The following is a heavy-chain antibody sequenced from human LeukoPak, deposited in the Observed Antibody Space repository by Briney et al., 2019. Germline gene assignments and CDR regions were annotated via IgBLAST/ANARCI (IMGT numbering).Heavy chain of an antibody. CDR3: ARESRDTAMVEDYFDY. V-gene: IGHV3-11*04. Sequence: GGSLRLSCAASGFTFSDYYMSWIRQAPGKGLEWLSYISSSGSSMYYADSVKGRFTISRDKAKNSLYLQMNSLRAEDTAVYYCARESRDTAMVEDYFDYWGQGTLVTVSS. J-gene: IGHJ4*02. CDR2: ISSSGSSM. D-gene: IGHD5-18*01. CDR1: GFTFSDYY.